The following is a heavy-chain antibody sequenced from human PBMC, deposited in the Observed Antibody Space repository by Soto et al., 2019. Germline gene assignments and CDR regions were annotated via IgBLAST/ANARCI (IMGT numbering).Heavy chain of an antibody. V-gene: IGHV4-39*01. Sequence: PSETLSLTCSVSGGSISSRTFWWAWIRQPPGKGLEWIGDMYYSGSSYSSPSLKSRVTLSVGTSKNQLSLKPNSVTAADTAVYYCARHPRDDYNYGGSGIFDYWGQGTLVTVSS. CDR2: MYYSGSS. CDR3: ARHPRDDYNYGGSGIFDY. D-gene: IGHD4-4*01. CDR1: GGSISSRTFW. J-gene: IGHJ4*02.